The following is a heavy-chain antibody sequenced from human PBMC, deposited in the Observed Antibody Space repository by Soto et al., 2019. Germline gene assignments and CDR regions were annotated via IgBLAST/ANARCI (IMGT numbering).Heavy chain of an antibody. CDR2: ITYDGSKE. D-gene: IGHD3-16*01. V-gene: IGHV3-33*01. Sequence: QVQLVESGGGVVQPGRSLRLSCAASGFVFSDCGMHWVRQAPGKGLEWVAVITYDGSKEYYTDSVKGRFTVSRDDSKSRVYLQMNSLRDDDTVVYYCARDNHVNPLGAFDLWVQGTLVPVSS. J-gene: IGHJ3*01. CDR3: ARDNHVNPLGAFDL. CDR1: GFVFSDCG.